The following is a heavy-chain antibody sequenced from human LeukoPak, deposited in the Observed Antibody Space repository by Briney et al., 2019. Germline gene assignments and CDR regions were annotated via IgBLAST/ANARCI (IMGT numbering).Heavy chain of an antibody. CDR2: VDPEDGET. D-gene: IGHD3-9*01. Sequence: AASVKISCKVSGYTFTDYYMHWVQQAPGKGLVWMGLVDPEDGETIYAEKFQGRVTITADTSTDTAYMELSSLRSEDTAVYYCATGILTGSYLDYWGQGTLVTVSS. CDR3: ATGILTGSYLDY. J-gene: IGHJ4*02. V-gene: IGHV1-69-2*01. CDR1: GYTFTDYY.